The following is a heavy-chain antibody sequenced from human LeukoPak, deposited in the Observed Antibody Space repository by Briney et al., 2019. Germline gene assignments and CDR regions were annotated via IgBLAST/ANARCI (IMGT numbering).Heavy chain of an antibody. CDR1: GGTFSSYA. J-gene: IGHJ4*02. D-gene: IGHD3-22*01. Sequence: GASVKVSCKASGGTFSSYAISWVRQAPGQGPEWMGGIIPIFGTANYAQKFQGRVTITADESTSTAYMELSSLRSEDTAVYYCARDSSSSGSFDYWGQGTLVTVSS. CDR3: ARDSSSSGSFDY. V-gene: IGHV1-69*13. CDR2: IIPIFGTA.